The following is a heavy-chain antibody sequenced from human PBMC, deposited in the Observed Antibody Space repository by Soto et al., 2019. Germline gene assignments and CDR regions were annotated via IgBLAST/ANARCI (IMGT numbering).Heavy chain of an antibody. D-gene: IGHD3-22*01. CDR2: IGPETGAT. Sequence: ASVKVSCKASGYTFTGHYIHWVRQAPEQGPEWMGEIGPETGATRYAQKFRGRVTMTRDMSITTVYMELNNLSPDDTAVYYCGRGRSGQVVVFYWGQGTPVTVSS. J-gene: IGHJ4*02. CDR1: GYTFTGHY. CDR3: GRGRSGQVVVFY. V-gene: IGHV1-2*02.